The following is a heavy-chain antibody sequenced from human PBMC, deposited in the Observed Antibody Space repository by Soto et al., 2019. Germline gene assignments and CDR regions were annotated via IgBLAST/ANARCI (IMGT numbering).Heavy chain of an antibody. CDR3: ARGRVRWYDIT. D-gene: IGHD2-15*01. V-gene: IGHV4-30-4*01. J-gene: IGHJ3*01. CDR1: GDSLSSGDYY. Sequence: SETLSLTCSVSGDSLSSGDYYWSWIRQSPGKGLEWIGYIYYSGRTYYNPSLKSRLTISVDTSKNQFSLQLSSVTAADTAVYYCARGRVRWYDITWGQGTMVT. CDR2: IYYSGRT.